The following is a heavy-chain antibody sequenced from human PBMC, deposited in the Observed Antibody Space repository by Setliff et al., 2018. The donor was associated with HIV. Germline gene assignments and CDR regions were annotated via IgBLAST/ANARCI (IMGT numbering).Heavy chain of an antibody. CDR3: ARGRNFRDTRDSLFDL. Sequence: SETLSLTCSVSGGSILINGFYWSWIRQHSGKGLEWIGYIYYSGSTYYNPSLESRLIMSVDPSKNQFSLKLNSVTAADTAVYYCARGRNFRDTRDSLFDLWGQGTLVTVSS. V-gene: IGHV4-31*03. J-gene: IGHJ4*02. D-gene: IGHD2-15*01. CDR1: GGSILINGFY. CDR2: IYYSGST.